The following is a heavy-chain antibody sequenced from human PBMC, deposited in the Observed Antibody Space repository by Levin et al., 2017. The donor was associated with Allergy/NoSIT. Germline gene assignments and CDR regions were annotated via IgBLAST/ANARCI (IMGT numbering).Heavy chain of an antibody. D-gene: IGHD6-13*01. J-gene: IGHJ6*02. CDR1: GGSISTSSYY. CDR3: ARPTMAAAGWDYYGVDV. Sequence: SETLSLTCSVSGGSISTSSYYWGWIRQPPGKGLEWIGSLFHSGTTYYNPSLKSRAIISVDTSKNLFSLNLSSVTAADTAVYYCARPTMAAAGWDYYGVDVWGQGTTVTVSS. CDR2: LFHSGTT. V-gene: IGHV4-39*01.